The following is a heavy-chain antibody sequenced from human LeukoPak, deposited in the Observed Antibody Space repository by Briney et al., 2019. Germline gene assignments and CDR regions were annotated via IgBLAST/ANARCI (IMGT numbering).Heavy chain of an antibody. Sequence: GGSLRLSCAASGFTFSSYAMSWVRQAPWKGLEWVSAISGSGGSTYYADSVKGRFTISRDNSKNTLYLQMNSLRAEDTAVYYCAKYRLERRGREHYYYGMDVWGQGTTVTVSS. CDR3: AKYRLERRGREHYYYGMDV. CDR2: ISGSGGST. V-gene: IGHV3-23*01. J-gene: IGHJ6*02. D-gene: IGHD1-1*01. CDR1: GFTFSSYA.